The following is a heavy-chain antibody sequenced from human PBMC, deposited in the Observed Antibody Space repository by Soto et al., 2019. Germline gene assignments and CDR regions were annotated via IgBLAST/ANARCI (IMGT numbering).Heavy chain of an antibody. CDR1: GFTFNSYA. CDR3: AKGSGVGGYFFDY. V-gene: IGHV3-23*01. J-gene: IGHJ4*02. Sequence: GGSLRLSCAASGFTFNSYAMSWVRQAPGKGLEWVSGISGSGGSTYYADSVKGRFTISRDNSKNTLYVQMNSLRAEGTAVYYCAKGSGVGGYFFDYWGQGTLVTVSS. D-gene: IGHD3-10*01. CDR2: ISGSGGST.